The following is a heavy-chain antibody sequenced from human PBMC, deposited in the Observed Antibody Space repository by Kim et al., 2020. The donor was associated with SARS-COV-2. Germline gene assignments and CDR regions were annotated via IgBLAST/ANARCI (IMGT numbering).Heavy chain of an antibody. CDR2: MNPNSGNT. V-gene: IGHV1-8*01. D-gene: IGHD3-22*01. J-gene: IGHJ6*02. CDR3: ATYYYDSSGYYRASSMDV. Sequence: ASVKASCKASGYTFTSYDINWVRQATGQGLEWMGWMNPNSGNTGYAQKFQGRVTMTRNTSISTAYMELSSLRSEDTAVYYCATYYYDSSGYYRASSMDVWGQGTTVTVSS. CDR1: GYTFTSYD.